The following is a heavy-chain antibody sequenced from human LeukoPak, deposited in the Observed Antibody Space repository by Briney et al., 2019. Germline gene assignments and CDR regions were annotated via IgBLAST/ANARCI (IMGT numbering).Heavy chain of an antibody. CDR1: GFTVSSNY. CDR3: ARTAAGTYFDY. CDR2: IYSGGST. D-gene: IGHD6-13*01. J-gene: IGHJ4*02. V-gene: IGHV3-53*01. Sequence: GGSLRLSCAASGFTVSSNYMSWVRQAPGKGLEWVSVIYSGGSTYYADSVKGRFTISRDNSKNTLYLQMNSLRAEDTAVYYCARTAAGTYFDYWSQGTLVTVSS.